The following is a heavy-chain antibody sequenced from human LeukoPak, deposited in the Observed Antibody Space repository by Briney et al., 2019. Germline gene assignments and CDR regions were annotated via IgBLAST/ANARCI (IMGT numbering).Heavy chain of an antibody. Sequence: GGSLRLSCAASGFTVSNKYMSWVRQAPGKGLEWVSVIYSGGGTFYADSVKGRFTISRDTSKNLLYLQLNSLKTEDTAVYYCARAGYCGAGTCYSDYYDYWGQGTLVTVSS. V-gene: IGHV3-53*01. CDR1: GFTVSNKY. J-gene: IGHJ4*02. D-gene: IGHD2-15*01. CDR3: ARAGYCGAGTCYSDYYDY. CDR2: IYSGGGT.